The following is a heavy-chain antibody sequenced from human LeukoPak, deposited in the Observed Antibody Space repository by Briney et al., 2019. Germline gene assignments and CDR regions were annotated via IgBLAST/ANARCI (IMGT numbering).Heavy chain of an antibody. CDR2: INHSGST. D-gene: IGHD3-10*01. Sequence: PSETLSLTCAVYGGSFSGYYWSWIRQPPGKGLEWIGEINHSGSTNYNPSLKSRVTVSVDTSKNQFSLKLSSVTAADTAVYYCARSYYYGSGSYYQNWFDPWGQGTLVTASS. J-gene: IGHJ5*02. V-gene: IGHV4-34*01. CDR1: GGSFSGYY. CDR3: ARSYYYGSGSYYQNWFDP.